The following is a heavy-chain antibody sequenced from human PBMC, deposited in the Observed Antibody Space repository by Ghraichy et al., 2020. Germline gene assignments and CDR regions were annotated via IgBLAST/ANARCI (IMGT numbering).Heavy chain of an antibody. J-gene: IGHJ4*02. CDR1: GESFSGYY. V-gene: IGHV4-34*01. D-gene: IGHD6-13*01. CDR3: ARGTVNSSWYIVY. CDR2: INLGGST. Sequence: SETQSLTCAVYGESFSGYYWSWIRQPPGKGLEWTGEINLGGSTNYNPSLKSRVTISVDMSTNQFSLKLSSVTAADTAVYYCARGTVNSSWYIVYWCQGTLVTVSS.